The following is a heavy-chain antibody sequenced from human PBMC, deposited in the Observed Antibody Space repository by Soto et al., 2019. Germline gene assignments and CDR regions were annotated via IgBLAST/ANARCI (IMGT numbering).Heavy chain of an antibody. D-gene: IGHD2-15*01. V-gene: IGHV4-34*01. CDR1: GGSFSGYY. J-gene: IGHJ4*02. Sequence: PSETLSLTCXVYGGSFSGYYWSWIRQPPGKGLEWIGEINHSGSTNYNPSLKSRVTISVDTSKNQFSLKLSSVTAADTAVYYCARGRRLRLRTYYFDYWGQGTLVTVSS. CDR3: ARGRRLRLRTYYFDY. CDR2: INHSGST.